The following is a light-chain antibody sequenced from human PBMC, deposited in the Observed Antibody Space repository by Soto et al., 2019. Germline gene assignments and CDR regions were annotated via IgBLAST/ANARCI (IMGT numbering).Light chain of an antibody. CDR1: QSISSN. J-gene: IGKJ2*01. CDR2: AAS. CDR3: QQYGGSPPYT. V-gene: IGKV3-15*01. Sequence: EIVMTQSPATLSVSPGERATLSCRASQSISSNLAWYQQKPGQAPRLLIYAASTRATGIPARFSGSGSGTDFTLTISRLEPEDCGVYYCQQYGGSPPYTFGQGTRLEIK.